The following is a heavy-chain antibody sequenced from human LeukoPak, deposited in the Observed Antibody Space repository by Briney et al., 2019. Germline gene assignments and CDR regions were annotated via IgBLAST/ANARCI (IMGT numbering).Heavy chain of an antibody. Sequence: SETLSLTCTVSGGSLSSRSYYWGWVRQPPGKGLEWIGEVNHSGSTNYRPSLKSRVTISLDTSKNQFSLKLSSVTAADTAVYYCASASWLVGNWNDYWGQGTLVTVSS. J-gene: IGHJ4*02. V-gene: IGHV4-39*07. CDR2: VNHSGST. D-gene: IGHD1-20*01. CDR3: ASASWLVGNWNDY. CDR1: GGSLSSRSYY.